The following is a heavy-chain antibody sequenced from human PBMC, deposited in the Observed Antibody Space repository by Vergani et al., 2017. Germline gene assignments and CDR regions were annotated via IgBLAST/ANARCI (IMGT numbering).Heavy chain of an antibody. CDR2: INPSGGST. Sequence: QVQLVQSGAEVKKPGASVKVSCKASGYTFTSYYMHWVRQAPGQGLEWMGIINPSGGSTSYAQKFQGRVTMTRDKSTSTAYMELSSLRSEDTAVYYCARAPVWFGETLKSLDYWGQGTLVTVSS. CDR1: GYTFTSYY. CDR3: ARAPVWFGETLKSLDY. D-gene: IGHD3-10*01. V-gene: IGHV1-46*01. J-gene: IGHJ4*02.